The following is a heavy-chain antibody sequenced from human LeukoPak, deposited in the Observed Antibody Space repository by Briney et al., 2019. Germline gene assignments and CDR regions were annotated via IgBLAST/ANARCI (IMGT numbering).Heavy chain of an antibody. CDR1: GFTFSNYG. D-gene: IGHD6-19*01. Sequence: GTSLRLSCAASGFTFSNYGMHWVRQTPGKGLEWVAVISNDGSKKYYADSVKGRFTISRDTSKTTLYLQMNSLRADDTAVYFCAKGTLVAGATVFDYWGQGTPVTVSS. J-gene: IGHJ4*02. CDR3: AKGTLVAGATVFDY. CDR2: ISNDGSKK. V-gene: IGHV3-30*18.